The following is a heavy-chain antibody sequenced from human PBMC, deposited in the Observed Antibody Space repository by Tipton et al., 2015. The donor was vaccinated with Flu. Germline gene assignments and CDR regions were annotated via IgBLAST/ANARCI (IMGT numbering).Heavy chain of an antibody. CDR1: GGSIGSNY. Sequence: TLSLTCTVSGGSIGSNYWSWVRQPPGKGLEYIGYIHNSGTTNYNPSLKSRVTISVDTSKSQFSLKLRSVTAADTAVYYCARLSYYDVDLKNFYFDYWGQGALVTVSS. J-gene: IGHJ4*02. V-gene: IGHV4-4*08. D-gene: IGHD3-10*02. CDR2: IHNSGTT. CDR3: ARLSYYDVDLKNFYFDY.